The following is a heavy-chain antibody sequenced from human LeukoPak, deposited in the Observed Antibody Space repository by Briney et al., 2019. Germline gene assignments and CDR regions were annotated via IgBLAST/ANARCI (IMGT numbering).Heavy chain of an antibody. V-gene: IGHV4-4*07. Sequence: SETLSLTCTVSGGSISSYYWSWIRQPAGKGLEWIGRIHTSGSTNYNPSLKSRVTMSVDTSKNQFSLKLSSVTAADTAVYYCARDRYYYVSGSYRLFDYWGQGTLVTVSS. J-gene: IGHJ4*02. D-gene: IGHD3-10*01. CDR2: IHTSGST. CDR3: ARDRYYYVSGSYRLFDY. CDR1: GGSISSYY.